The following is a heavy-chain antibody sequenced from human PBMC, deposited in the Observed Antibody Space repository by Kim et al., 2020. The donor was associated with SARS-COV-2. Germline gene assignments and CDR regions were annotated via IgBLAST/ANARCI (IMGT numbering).Heavy chain of an antibody. Sequence: GSLRLSCAASGFTFSSYSMNWVRQAPGKGLEWVSSISSSSSYIYYADSVKGRFTISRDNAKNSLYLQMNSLRAEDTAVYYCARDFVATLLSNRPDLNSYGYEGFDYWGQGTLVTVSS. CDR1: GFTFSSYS. D-gene: IGHD5-18*01. CDR2: ISSSSSYI. V-gene: IGHV3-21*01. CDR3: ARDFVATLLSNRPDLNSYGYEGFDY. J-gene: IGHJ4*02.